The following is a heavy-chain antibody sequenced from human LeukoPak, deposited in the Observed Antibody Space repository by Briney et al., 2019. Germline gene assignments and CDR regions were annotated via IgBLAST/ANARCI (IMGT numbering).Heavy chain of an antibody. J-gene: IGHJ4*02. V-gene: IGHV4-34*01. CDR1: GGSFSGYY. D-gene: IGHD1-1*01. CDR2: INHSGST. Sequence: SETLSLTCAVYGGSFSGYYWSWIRQPPGKGLEWIGEINHSGSTNYNPSLKSRVTISVDTSKNQFSLKLSSVTAADTAVYYCARGGWTTGTFFFDYWGQGTLVTVSS. CDR3: ARGGWTTGTFFFDY.